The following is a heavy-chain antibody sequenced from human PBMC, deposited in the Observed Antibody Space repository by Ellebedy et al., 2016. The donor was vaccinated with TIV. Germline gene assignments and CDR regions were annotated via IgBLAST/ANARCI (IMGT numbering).Heavy chain of an antibody. CDR1: GFTFTSYS. CDR2: ISSTGYYI. V-gene: IGHV3-21*01. CDR3: ARSGELDS. J-gene: IGHJ4*02. Sequence: GESLKISCAASGFTFTSYSMNWVRQAPGKGLEWVSSISSTGYYIYYADSVKGRFTISRDDAMSPLLLQMNSLSDEDTAVYYCARSGELDSWGQGTLVTVSS. D-gene: IGHD1-26*01.